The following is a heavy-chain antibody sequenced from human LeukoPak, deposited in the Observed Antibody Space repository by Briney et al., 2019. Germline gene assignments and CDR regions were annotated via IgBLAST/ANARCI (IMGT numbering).Heavy chain of an antibody. V-gene: IGHV3-30*02. Sequence: PGGSLRLSCAASAFTFSSYGMHWVRQAPGKGLEWVAFIRYDGSNKYYADSVKGRFTISRDNSKNTLYLQMNSLRAADTAVYYCSKADLLFEGYYYYGMDVWGQGTTVTVSS. CDR1: AFTFSSYG. D-gene: IGHD3-10*01. J-gene: IGHJ6*02. CDR2: IRYDGSNK. CDR3: SKADLLFEGYYYYGMDV.